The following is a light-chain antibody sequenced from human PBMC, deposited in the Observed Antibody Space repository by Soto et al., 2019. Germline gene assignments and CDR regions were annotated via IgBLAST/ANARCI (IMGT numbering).Light chain of an antibody. J-gene: IGKJ1*01. Sequence: DIQMTQSPSSLSASVGDRVTITCRASQSIISYLNWYQQKAGKPPKLLIYAASNLQSGVPSRFSGSGSGTDFTLTISSLQPEDFATYYCQQSYSTPRTFGQGTKVDIK. CDR2: AAS. V-gene: IGKV1-39*01. CDR3: QQSYSTPRT. CDR1: QSIISY.